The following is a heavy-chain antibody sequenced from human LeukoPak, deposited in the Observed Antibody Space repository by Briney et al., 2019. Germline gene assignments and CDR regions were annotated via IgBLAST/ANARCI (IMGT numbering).Heavy chain of an antibody. J-gene: IGHJ4*02. CDR2: ISGSGGST. D-gene: IGHD4-17*01. V-gene: IGHV3-23*01. CDR3: AKVSTVTPTFDY. CDR1: GFTFSSYA. Sequence: GGSLRLSCAASGFTFSSYAMSWVRQAPGKGLEWVSAISGSGGSTYYADSVKGRLTISRDNSKNTLYLQMNSLRAEDTAVYYCAKVSTVTPTFDYWGQGTLVTVSS.